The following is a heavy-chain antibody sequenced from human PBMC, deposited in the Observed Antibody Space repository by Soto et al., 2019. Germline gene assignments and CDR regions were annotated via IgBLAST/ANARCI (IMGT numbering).Heavy chain of an antibody. Sequence: ASVKVSCKASGYTFTSYDINWVRQATGQGLEWMGWMNPNSGNTGYAQKFQGRVTMTRNTSISTAYMELSSLRSGDTAVYYCARSVEWLASFDYWGQGTLVTVSS. J-gene: IGHJ4*02. CDR2: MNPNSGNT. CDR3: ARSVEWLASFDY. D-gene: IGHD6-19*01. V-gene: IGHV1-8*01. CDR1: GYTFTSYD.